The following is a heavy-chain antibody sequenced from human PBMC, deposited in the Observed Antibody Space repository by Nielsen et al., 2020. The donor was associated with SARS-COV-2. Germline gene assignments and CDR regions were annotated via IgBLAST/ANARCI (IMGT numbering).Heavy chain of an antibody. CDR1: GFTFSTYG. CDR2: ISYDGSNK. J-gene: IGHJ4*02. D-gene: IGHD2-15*01. CDR3: AKDWTAIVVVPSGGVDY. V-gene: IGHV3-30*18. Sequence: SLKISCAASGFTFSTYGIHWVRQAPVKGLEWVAAISYDGSNKYYVDSVKGRFTISRDNSKNTLYLQMSSLREEDTAVYYCAKDWTAIVVVPSGGVDYWGQGTLVTVSS.